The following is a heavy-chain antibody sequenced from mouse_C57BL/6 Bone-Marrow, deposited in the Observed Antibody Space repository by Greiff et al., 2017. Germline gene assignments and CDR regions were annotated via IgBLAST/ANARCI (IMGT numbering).Heavy chain of an antibody. Sequence: QVQLQQSGAELARPGASVKLSCKASGYTFTSYGISWVKQRTGQGLEWIGEIYPRSGNTYYNEKFKGKATLTADKSSSTAYMELRSLTSEDSAVYFCASPSGSSDYAMDYWGQGTSVTVSS. D-gene: IGHD3-2*02. J-gene: IGHJ4*01. CDR2: IYPRSGNT. CDR1: GYTFTSYG. V-gene: IGHV1-81*01. CDR3: ASPSGSSDYAMDY.